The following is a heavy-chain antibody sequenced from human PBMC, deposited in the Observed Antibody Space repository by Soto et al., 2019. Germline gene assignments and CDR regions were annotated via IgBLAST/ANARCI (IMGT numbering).Heavy chain of an antibody. V-gene: IGHV3-30*18. CDR3: AKGSSPLWFGIVASYFDY. J-gene: IGHJ4*02. CDR2: ISYDGSNK. CDR1: GFTFSSYG. Sequence: GGSLRLSCAASGFTFSSYGMHWVRQAPGKGLEWVAVISYDGSNKYYADSVKGRFTISRDNSKNTLYLQMNSLRAEDTAVYYCAKGSSPLWFGIVASYFDYWGQGTLVTVSS. D-gene: IGHD3-10*01.